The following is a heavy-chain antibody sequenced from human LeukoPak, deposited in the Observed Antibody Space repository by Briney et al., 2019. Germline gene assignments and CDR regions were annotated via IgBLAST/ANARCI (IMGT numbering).Heavy chain of an antibody. CDR2: ISGSGGYI. Sequence: PGGSLTLSCAASGFTFNTYTMNWVRQAPGKGPEWVSSISGSGGYIYYADSVKGRFAISRDTSKNTLYVQMNSLRAEDTAVYYCARENYDSWTGSLAYWGQGTLVTVSS. J-gene: IGHJ4*02. CDR3: ARENYDSWTGSLAY. V-gene: IGHV3-21*01. CDR1: GFTFNTYT. D-gene: IGHD3-3*01.